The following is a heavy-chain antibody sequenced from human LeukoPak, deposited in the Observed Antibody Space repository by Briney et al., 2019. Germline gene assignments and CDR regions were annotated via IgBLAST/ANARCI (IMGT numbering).Heavy chain of an antibody. CDR3: ARAGLVAYCSSTSCSSNAFDI. D-gene: IGHD2-2*01. CDR1: GGSISSSSYY. CDR2: IYHSGST. Sequence: PSETLSLTCTVSGGSISSSSYYWGWIRQPPGKGLEWIGRIYHSGSTYYNPSLKSRVTISVDTSKNQFSLKLSSVTAADTAVYYCARAGLVAYCSSTSCSSNAFDIWGQGTMVTVSS. V-gene: IGHV4-39*07. J-gene: IGHJ3*02.